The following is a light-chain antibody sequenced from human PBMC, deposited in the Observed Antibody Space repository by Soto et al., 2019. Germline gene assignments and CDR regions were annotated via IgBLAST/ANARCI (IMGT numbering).Light chain of an antibody. J-gene: IGKJ5*01. CDR1: QSLDSY. Sequence: EIVLTQSPATLSLSPGERATLSCRASQSLDSYLAWYQQKPGQAPRLLIYDASNRATGIPARFSGSGSGTDFTLTITSLEPEDFAVYYCQQRSNWITFGQGTRLE. CDR2: DAS. V-gene: IGKV3-11*01. CDR3: QQRSNWIT.